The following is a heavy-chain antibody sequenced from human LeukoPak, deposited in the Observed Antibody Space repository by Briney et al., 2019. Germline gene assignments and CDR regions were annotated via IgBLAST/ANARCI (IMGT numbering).Heavy chain of an antibody. D-gene: IGHD6-19*01. V-gene: IGHV1-8*01. J-gene: IGHJ1*01. Sequence: ASVKVSCKASGYTFSSYDINWVRQATGQGLEWMGWMNPNSGSTGYAQKLQGRLNMTRNTSIDTAYMELSSLRSDDTAVYYCARRVGSGWPVQHWGQGTLVTVSS. CDR1: GYTFSSYD. CDR2: MNPNSGST. CDR3: ARRVGSGWPVQH.